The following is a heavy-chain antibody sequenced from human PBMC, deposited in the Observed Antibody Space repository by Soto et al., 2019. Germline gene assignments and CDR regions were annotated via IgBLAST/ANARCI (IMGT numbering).Heavy chain of an antibody. V-gene: IGHV3-30*03. CDR2: IAYDGSNK. Sequence: QVQLVESGGGVVQPGRSLRLSCAASGFNFSSYGMHWVRQAPGKGLEWVAVIAYDGSNKYYADSVEGRFTISRDNSKNTLWLQMNRLRAEDTAVYFCAVVGSGSSFDYWGQGTLVTVSS. CDR1: GFNFSSYG. CDR3: AVVGSGSSFDY. D-gene: IGHD3-10*01. J-gene: IGHJ4*02.